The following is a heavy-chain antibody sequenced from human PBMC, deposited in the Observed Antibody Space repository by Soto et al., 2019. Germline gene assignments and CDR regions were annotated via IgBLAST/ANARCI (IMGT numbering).Heavy chain of an antibody. D-gene: IGHD3-22*01. V-gene: IGHV1-18*01. CDR1: GYTFTNYG. J-gene: IGHJ4*02. CDR2: ISPYNGNT. Sequence: QVQLVQSGAEVKKPGASVKVSCKASGYTFTNYGISWVRQAPGQGLEWMGWISPYNGNTNYAQKLKGRVTMTTDTSTSTAYMELRSLRSDDTAVYYCARDLYYYDSSSYYTFDHWGQGTLVTVS. CDR3: ARDLYYYDSSSYYTFDH.